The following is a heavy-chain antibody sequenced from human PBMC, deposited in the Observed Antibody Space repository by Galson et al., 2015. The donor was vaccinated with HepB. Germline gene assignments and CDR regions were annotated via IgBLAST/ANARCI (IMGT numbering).Heavy chain of an antibody. V-gene: IGHV3-30*04. D-gene: IGHD4-17*01. CDR3: ARHSVNYGDYFWYSDD. Sequence: SLRLSCAASGFTFAKFPMHWVRQAPGRGLEWLTFISFDGRDAYYADSVKGRFTVSGDNSQNMLYLQMDNLRIEDSAVYFCARHSVNYGDYFWYSDDWGRGTQVT. J-gene: IGHJ2*01. CDR2: ISFDGRDA. CDR1: GFTFAKFP.